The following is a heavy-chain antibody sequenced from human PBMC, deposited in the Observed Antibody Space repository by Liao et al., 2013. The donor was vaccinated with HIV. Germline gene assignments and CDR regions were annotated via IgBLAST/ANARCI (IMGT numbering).Heavy chain of an antibody. CDR1: GGSISSRSYY. CDR2: MYYSGST. Sequence: QLQLQESGPGLVKPSETLSLTCTVSGGSISSRSYYWGWIRQPPGKGLEWIGSMYYSGSTYYNPSLKSRVTISVDTSKNQFSLKLSSVTAADTAVYYCARDRAYYDFWSGSLYHDAFDIWAKGQWSRLF. D-gene: IGHD3-3*01. V-gene: IGHV4-39*07. CDR3: ARDRAYYDFWSGSLYHDAFDI. J-gene: IGHJ3*02.